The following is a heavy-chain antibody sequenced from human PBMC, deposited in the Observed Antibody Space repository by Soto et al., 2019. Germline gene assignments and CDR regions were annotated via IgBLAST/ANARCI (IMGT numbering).Heavy chain of an antibody. J-gene: IGHJ4*02. CDR2: ISNDGSNK. V-gene: IGHV3-30*04. CDR1: GFTFSSYA. Sequence: HPGGSLRLSCAASGFTFSSYAIHWVRQAPGKGLEWLALISNDGSNKYYADSVKGRFTISRDNSKNTLYLQVNSLRAEDTAVYYCARNWNYAFDYWGQGTLVTVSS. CDR3: ARNWNYAFDY. D-gene: IGHD1-7*01.